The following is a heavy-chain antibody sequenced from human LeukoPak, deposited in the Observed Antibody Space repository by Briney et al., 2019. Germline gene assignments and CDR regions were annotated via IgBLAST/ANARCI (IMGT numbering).Heavy chain of an antibody. V-gene: IGHV4-59*01. CDR3: ARASSVYSYGFDY. CDR2: IYYSGST. J-gene: IGHJ4*02. D-gene: IGHD5-18*01. CDR1: GGSISSYY. Sequence: PLETLSLTCTVSGGSISSYYWSWIRQPPGKGLEWIGYIYYSGSTNYNPSLKSRVTISVDTSKNQFSLKLSSVTAADTAVYYCARASSVYSYGFDYWGQGTLVTVSS.